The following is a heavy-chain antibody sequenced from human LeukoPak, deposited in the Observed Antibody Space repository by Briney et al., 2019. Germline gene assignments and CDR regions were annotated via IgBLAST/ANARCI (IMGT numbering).Heavy chain of an antibody. CDR2: IYHSGST. V-gene: IGHV4-30-2*01. J-gene: IGHJ3*02. Sequence: PSQTLSLTCTVSGGSISSGGYYWSWIRQPPGKGLEWSGYIYHSGSTYYNPSLKSRVTISVDRSKNQFSLKLSSVTAADTAVYYCARDHPQAVAGKFNDAFDIWGQGTMVTVSS. CDR3: ARDHPQAVAGKFNDAFDI. CDR1: GGSISSGGYY. D-gene: IGHD6-19*01.